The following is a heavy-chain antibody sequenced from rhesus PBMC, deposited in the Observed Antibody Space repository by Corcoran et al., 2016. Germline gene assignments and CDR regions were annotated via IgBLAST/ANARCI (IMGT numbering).Heavy chain of an antibody. CDR3: ARSINMDNGLIF. CDR2: IYGAGVDT. CDR1: GGSISETYL. J-gene: IGHJ5-1*01. D-gene: IGHD4-11*01. Sequence: QVQLQESGPGLVKSSETLSLTCSVSGGSISETYLWNWVRHPPGKGLEWIGDIYGAGVDTHYDPSLKSRTFISKAISTNQFFLRLNYVTDADTAVYYCARSINMDNGLIFWGAGVLVTVSS. V-gene: IGHV4S9*01.